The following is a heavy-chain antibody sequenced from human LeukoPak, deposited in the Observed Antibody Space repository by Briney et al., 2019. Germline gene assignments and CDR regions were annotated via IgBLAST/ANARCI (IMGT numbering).Heavy chain of an antibody. D-gene: IGHD2-2*01. CDR2: ISAYDGNT. CDR1: GGTFSSYA. J-gene: IGHJ5*02. V-gene: IGHV1-18*01. CDR3: ARDRTSIPNWFDP. Sequence: GASVKVSCKASGGTFSSYAISWVRQAPGQGLEWMGWISAYDGNTNYAQKLQGRVTMTTDTSTSTAYMELRSLRSDDTAVYYCARDRTSIPNWFDPWGQGTLVTVSS.